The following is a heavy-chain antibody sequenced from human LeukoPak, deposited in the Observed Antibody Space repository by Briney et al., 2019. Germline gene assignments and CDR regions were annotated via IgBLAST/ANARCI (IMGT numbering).Heavy chain of an antibody. CDR3: ARDATPDGVILDY. J-gene: IGHJ4*02. D-gene: IGHD2-8*02. CDR2: INQDGSEE. V-gene: IGHV3-7*05. Sequence: DPGGSLRLSCAASGVSFSSYWMSWVRQAPGKGLEWVANINQDGSEEYYVDSLMGRFSISRDNAKKSLYLQMNSLRADDTAVYYCARDATPDGVILDYWGQGALVTVSS. CDR1: GVSFSSYW.